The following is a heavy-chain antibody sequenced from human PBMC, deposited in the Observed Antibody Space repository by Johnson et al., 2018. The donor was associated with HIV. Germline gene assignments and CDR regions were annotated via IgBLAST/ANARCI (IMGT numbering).Heavy chain of an antibody. V-gene: IGHV3-66*01. CDR2: IYSGGST. Sequence: VQLVESGGGLVQPGGSLRLSCAASGFTVSSNYMSWVRQAPGKGLEWVSVIYSGGSTYYADSVKCRFTISRDDSKNTLYLQMNSLKTEDTAVYYCTTESASVGANYAFDIWGQGTMVTVSS. CDR3: TTESASVGANYAFDI. CDR1: GFTVSSNY. D-gene: IGHD1-26*01. J-gene: IGHJ3*02.